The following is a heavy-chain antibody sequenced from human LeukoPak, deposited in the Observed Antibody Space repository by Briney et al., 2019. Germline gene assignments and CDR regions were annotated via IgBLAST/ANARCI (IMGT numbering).Heavy chain of an antibody. V-gene: IGHV3-21*01. J-gene: IGHJ5*02. CDR1: GFTFSSYS. CDR2: ISSSSSYI. CDR3: ARYCSSTSCYFDP. Sequence: GGSLRLSCAASGFTFSSYSMNWVRQAPGKGLEWVSSISSSSSYIYYADSVKGRFTTSRDNAKNSLYLQMNSLRAEDTAVYYCARYCSSTSCYFDPWGQGTLVTVSS. D-gene: IGHD2-2*01.